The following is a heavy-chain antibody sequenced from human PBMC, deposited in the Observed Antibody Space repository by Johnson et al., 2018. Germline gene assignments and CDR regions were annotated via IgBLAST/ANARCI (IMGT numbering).Heavy chain of an antibody. CDR2: ISFDGSQR. D-gene: IGHD3-10*01. CDR1: GFTFSRYG. V-gene: IGHV3-30*18. CDR3: AKADGSGNYMDF. J-gene: IGHJ6*03. Sequence: QVQLVQSGGGVVQPGRSXRLSCVASGFTFSRYGMHWVRQAPGKGLEWVAVISFDGSQRYYADSVKGRFTISRDNSKNTLFVRMNSLRTEDTALYHCAKADGSGNYMDFWGKGTTVTVSS.